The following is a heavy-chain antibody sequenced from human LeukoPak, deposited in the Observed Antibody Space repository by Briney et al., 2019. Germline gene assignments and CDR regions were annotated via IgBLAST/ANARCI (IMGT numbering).Heavy chain of an antibody. CDR3: QRITIFGVVIDFDY. Sequence: ASVKVSCKASGYTFTGYYMHWVRQAPGQGLEWMGWINPNSGGTNYAQKFQGRVTMTRDTSISTAYMEVRSLSSDDTAVYYCQRITIFGVVIDFDYWGQGTLVTVSS. V-gene: IGHV1-2*02. CDR2: INPNSGGT. CDR1: GYTFTGYY. J-gene: IGHJ4*02. D-gene: IGHD3-3*01.